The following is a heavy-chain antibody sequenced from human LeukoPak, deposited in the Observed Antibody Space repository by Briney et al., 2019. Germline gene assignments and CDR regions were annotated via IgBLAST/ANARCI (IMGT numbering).Heavy chain of an antibody. CDR2: IYHSGSP. CDR3: ARVNINNWHSCDY. V-gene: IGHV4-4*02. CDR1: GGSISSNNW. Sequence: PSGTLSLTCDVSGGSISSNNWWGWVRRPPGKGLEWIGEIYHSGSPNYNPSLKSRVTISVDKSRNHFSLNLSSVTAADTAVYYCARVNINNWHSCDYWGQGTLVTVSS. J-gene: IGHJ4*02. D-gene: IGHD1-1*01.